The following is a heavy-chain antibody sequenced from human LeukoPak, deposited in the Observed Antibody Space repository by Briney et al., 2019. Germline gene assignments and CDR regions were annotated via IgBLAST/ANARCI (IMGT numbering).Heavy chain of an antibody. CDR2: INHSGST. V-gene: IGHV4-34*01. CDR3: AINSGSYWGSFAY. J-gene: IGHJ4*02. Sequence: PSETLSLTCAVYGGSFSGYYWSWIRQPPGKGLEWIGEINHSGSTNYNPSLKSRVTISVDTSKNQFSLKLSSVTAADTAVYYCAINSGSYWGSFAYWGQGTLVTVSS. CDR1: GGSFSGYY. D-gene: IGHD1-26*01.